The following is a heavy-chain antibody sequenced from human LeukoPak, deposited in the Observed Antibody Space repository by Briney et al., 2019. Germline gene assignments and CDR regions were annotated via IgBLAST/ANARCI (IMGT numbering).Heavy chain of an antibody. CDR3: ARGASVVVVAATPDWFDP. D-gene: IGHD2-15*01. CDR2: INHSGST. CDR1: GGSFSGYY. Sequence: PSETLSLTCAVYGGSFSGYYWSWIRQPPGKGLEWIGEINHSGSTNYDPSLKSRVTISVDTSKNQFSLKLSSVTAADTAVYYCARGASVVVVAATPDWFDPWGQGTLVTVSS. J-gene: IGHJ5*02. V-gene: IGHV4-34*01.